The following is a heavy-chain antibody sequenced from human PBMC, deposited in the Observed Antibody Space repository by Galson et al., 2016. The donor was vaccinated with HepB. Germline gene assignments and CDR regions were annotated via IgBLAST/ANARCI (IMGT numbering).Heavy chain of an antibody. CDR1: GLIVSANY. D-gene: IGHD4-23*01. Sequence: SLRLSCAASGLIVSANYLTWVRQAPGKGLEGVSVIYSDGRPYYSDSVRGRFTISRDHAKNTVYLQMNSLRVEDTAMYYCARDLPVATAGGFDLWGQGTMVTVSS. CDR2: IYSDGRP. V-gene: IGHV3-53*01. CDR3: ARDLPVATAGGFDL. J-gene: IGHJ3*01.